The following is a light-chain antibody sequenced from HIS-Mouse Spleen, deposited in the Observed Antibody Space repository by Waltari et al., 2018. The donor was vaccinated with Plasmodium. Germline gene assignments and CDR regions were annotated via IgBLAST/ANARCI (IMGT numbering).Light chain of an antibody. CDR1: QGISSY. CDR3: QQYYSYAYT. J-gene: IGKJ2*01. CDR2: AAS. V-gene: IGKV1-8*01. Sequence: AIRMTQSPSSFSASTGDRVTITCRASQGISSYLAWYQQKPGKAPKLLIYAASTLQSGVPSRLCGSGSGTDFPLTISCLQSQDFATYDCQQYYSYAYTLGHGTKLGIK.